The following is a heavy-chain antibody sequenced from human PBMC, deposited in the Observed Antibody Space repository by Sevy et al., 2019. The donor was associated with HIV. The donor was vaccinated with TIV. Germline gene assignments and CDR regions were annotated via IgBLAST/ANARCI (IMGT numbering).Heavy chain of an antibody. CDR2: IKQDGSGK. CDR3: AGPGTKGVDP. J-gene: IGHJ5*02. CDR1: GFTFSSYW. Sequence: GGSLRLSCAASGFTFSSYWMSWVRQAPGKGLEWVANIKQDGSGKYYVDSVKGRFTISRDNAKNSLYLQMNSLRVEDTAVYYCAGPGTKGVDPWGQGTLGTVSS. D-gene: IGHD2-8*01. V-gene: IGHV3-7*03.